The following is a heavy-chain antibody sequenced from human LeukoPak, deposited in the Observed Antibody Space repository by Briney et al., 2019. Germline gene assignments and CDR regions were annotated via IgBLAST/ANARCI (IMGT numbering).Heavy chain of an antibody. CDR3: VRDRWPGLGDF. J-gene: IGHJ6*02. Sequence: GGSLRLSCAASGFILSEKYMSWVRQAPGKGLEWVSTVYSGGLTFYTDPVTGRFTISRDNSKNTLYLQMSSLRAEDTAVYYCVRDRWPGLGDFWGQGTTVTVSS. CDR2: VYSGGLT. D-gene: IGHD6-19*01. CDR1: GFILSEKY. V-gene: IGHV3-66*01.